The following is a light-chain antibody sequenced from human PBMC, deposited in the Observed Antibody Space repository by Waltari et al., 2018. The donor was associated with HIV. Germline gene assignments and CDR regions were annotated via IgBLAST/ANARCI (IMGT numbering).Light chain of an antibody. J-gene: IGKJ3*01. Sequence: DIVMTQSPLSLPVTPGEPASISCRSSQSLLHSNGFSYLDWYLQKPGQSPQLLIYLGSNRASGVPDRFSGSGSGTDFTLKISRVEAEDVGVYYCMQALQTPLFTFGPGTKVDI. CDR3: MQALQTPLFT. CDR1: QSLLHSNGFSY. CDR2: LGS. V-gene: IGKV2-28*01.